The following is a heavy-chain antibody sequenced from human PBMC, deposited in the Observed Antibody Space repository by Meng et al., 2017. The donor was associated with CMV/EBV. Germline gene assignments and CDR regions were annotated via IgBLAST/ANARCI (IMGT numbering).Heavy chain of an antibody. CDR1: GYSFTSYW. J-gene: IGHJ4*02. CDR2: IYPGDSDT. V-gene: IGHV5-51*01. CDR3: ARQPYYYDSSGYYRGDFDY. D-gene: IGHD3-22*01. Sequence: GESLKISCKGSGYSFTSYWIGWVRQMPGKGLEWMGIIYPGDSDTRYSPSFQGQVTISADKSISTAYPQWSSLKASDTAMYYCARQPYYYDSSGYYRGDFDYWGQGTLVTVSS.